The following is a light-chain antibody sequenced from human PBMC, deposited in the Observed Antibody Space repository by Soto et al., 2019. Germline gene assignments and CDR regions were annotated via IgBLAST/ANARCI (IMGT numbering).Light chain of an antibody. Sequence: DIQMTQSPSSLSASVGDRVTITCRASQSISSYLNWYQQKPGKAPKLLIYAACSLQSGVPSRFSGSGSGTDFTRTISSLQPEDFATYYCQQSYSTLGITFGPGTKVDIK. V-gene: IGKV1-39*01. CDR1: QSISSY. J-gene: IGKJ3*01. CDR3: QQSYSTLGIT. CDR2: AAC.